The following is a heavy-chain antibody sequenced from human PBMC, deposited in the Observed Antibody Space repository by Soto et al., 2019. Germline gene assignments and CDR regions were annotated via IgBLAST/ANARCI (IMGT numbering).Heavy chain of an antibody. J-gene: IGHJ6*02. D-gene: IGHD6-19*01. Sequence: QVQLVQSGAEVKKPGASVKVSCKASGYTFTTYDINWVRQATGQGLEWMGWMNPNSGNIGYAQKFQVRVTMTRNTSISTAYMELSSLRSEDTAVYYCARGRIAVAGLDYGMDVWGQGTTVTVS. CDR2: MNPNSGNI. CDR3: ARGRIAVAGLDYGMDV. CDR1: GYTFTTYD. V-gene: IGHV1-8*01.